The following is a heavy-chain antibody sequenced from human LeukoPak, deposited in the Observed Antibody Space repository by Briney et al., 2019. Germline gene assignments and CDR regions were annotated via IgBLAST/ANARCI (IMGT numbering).Heavy chain of an antibody. CDR1: GGSFSGYY. Sequence: KPSETLSLTCAVYGGSFSGYYWSWIRQPPGKGLEWIGEINHSGSTNYNPSLKSRVTTSVDTSKNQFSLKLSSVTAADTAVYYCAQSGSYPDYFDYWGQGTLVTVSS. CDR2: INHSGST. D-gene: IGHD1-26*01. J-gene: IGHJ4*02. CDR3: AQSGSYPDYFDY. V-gene: IGHV4-34*01.